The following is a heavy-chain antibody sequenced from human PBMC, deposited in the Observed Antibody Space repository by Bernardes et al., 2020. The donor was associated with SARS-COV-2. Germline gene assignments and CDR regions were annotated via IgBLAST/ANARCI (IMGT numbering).Heavy chain of an antibody. D-gene: IGHD3-3*01. V-gene: IGHV5-51*01. CDR2: IHPGDSDT. J-gene: IGHJ6*02. CDR3: ARMNNFWSGYGGMDV. Sequence: GESLKISCKGSGNTFTNYWLAWVRQMPGKGLEWMGIIHPGDSDTRYSPSFQGQVTISADKSISTAYLQWSSLKASDTAMYYCARMNNFWSGYGGMDVWGQGTTVTVSS. CDR1: GNTFTNYW.